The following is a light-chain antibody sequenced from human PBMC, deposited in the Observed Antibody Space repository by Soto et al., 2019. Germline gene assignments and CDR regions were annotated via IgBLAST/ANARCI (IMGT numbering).Light chain of an antibody. CDR3: NSYTSSSTVV. CDR1: SSDVGGYNY. V-gene: IGLV2-14*03. J-gene: IGLJ2*01. Sequence: QSALTQPASVSGSPGQSITISCTGTSSDVGGYNYASWYQHHPGKAPKLMIYDVSNRPSGVSDRFSGSKSGNTASLTISGLQAEDEADYYCNSYTSSSTVVFGGGTKLTVL. CDR2: DVS.